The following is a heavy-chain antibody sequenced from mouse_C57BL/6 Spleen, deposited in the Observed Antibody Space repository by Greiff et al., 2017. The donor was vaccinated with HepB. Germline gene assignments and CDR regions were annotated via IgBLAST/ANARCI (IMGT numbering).Heavy chain of an antibody. J-gene: IGHJ1*03. CDR2: LDPSDSYT. V-gene: IGHV1-50*01. Sequence: QVQLQQPGAELVKPGASVKLSCKASGYTFTSYWMQWVKQRPGPGLEWIGELDPSDSYTNYNHKFKGEATLTVDTSSSTAYMHLRSLTSEDSAVYYCSRADYDAAPDVWGTGTTVTVSS. CDR1: GYTFTSYW. D-gene: IGHD2-4*01. CDR3: SRADYDAAPDV.